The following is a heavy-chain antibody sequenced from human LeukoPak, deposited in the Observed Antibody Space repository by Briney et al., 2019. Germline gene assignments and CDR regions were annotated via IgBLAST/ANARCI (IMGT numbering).Heavy chain of an antibody. V-gene: IGHV3-23*01. CDR1: GFTVSSNY. J-gene: IGHJ4*02. CDR3: AIHTAMVLTAFDY. D-gene: IGHD5-18*01. CDR2: ISGSGGST. Sequence: PGGSLGLSCAASGFTVSSNYMSWVRQAPGKGLEWVSAISGSGGSTYYADSVKGRFTISRDNSKNTLYLQMNSLRAEDTAVYYCAIHTAMVLTAFDYWGQGTLVTVSS.